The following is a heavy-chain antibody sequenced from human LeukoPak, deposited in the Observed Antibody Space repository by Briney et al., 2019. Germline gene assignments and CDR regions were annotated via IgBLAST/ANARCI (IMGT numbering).Heavy chain of an antibody. CDR2: ISAYNGNT. J-gene: IGHJ4*02. Sequence: ASVKVSFKASGYTFTIYGISWVRQAPGQGLEWMGWISAYNGNTNYAQKLQGRVTMTTDTSTSTAYMELRSLRSDDTAVYYCARGGAIDSSSSEIDYWGQGTLVTVSS. CDR3: ARGGAIDSSSSEIDY. CDR1: GYTFTIYG. V-gene: IGHV1-18*01. D-gene: IGHD6-6*01.